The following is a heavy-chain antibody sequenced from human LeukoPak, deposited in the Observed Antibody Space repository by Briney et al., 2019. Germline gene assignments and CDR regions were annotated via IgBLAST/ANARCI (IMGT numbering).Heavy chain of an antibody. CDR1: GFTFSSYA. J-gene: IGHJ4*02. CDR2: ISSNRGST. CDR3: ARGVGDSSGYYQREYYFDY. Sequence: GGSLRLSCAASGFTFSSYAMHWVRKAPGKGLEYVSAISSNRGSTYYANSVKSRFTISRDNSKNTLYLQMGSLRAEDMAVYYCARGVGDSSGYYQREYYFDYWGQGTLVTVSS. D-gene: IGHD3-22*01. V-gene: IGHV3-64*01.